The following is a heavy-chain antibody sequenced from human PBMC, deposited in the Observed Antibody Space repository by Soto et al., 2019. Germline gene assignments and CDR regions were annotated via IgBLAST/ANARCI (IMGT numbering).Heavy chain of an antibody. CDR2: IYYSGTT. CDR3: AKTGPYDILTYWYFDL. D-gene: IGHD3-9*01. Sequence: QLQLQESGPGLVMPSETLSLTCIVSGDSISSSSYYWVWIRQPPGKGLEWIGSIYYSGTTYYNPSLESRITISIDTSKNQFSLKVSSLTAADTAVYYCAKTGPYDILTYWYFDLWGRGTLVTVSS. V-gene: IGHV4-39*01. CDR1: GDSISSSSYY. J-gene: IGHJ2*01.